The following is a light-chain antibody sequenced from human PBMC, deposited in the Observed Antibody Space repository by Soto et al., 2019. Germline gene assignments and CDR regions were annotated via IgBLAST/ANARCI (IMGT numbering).Light chain of an antibody. V-gene: IGKV3D-20*02. CDR3: QQRNT. CDR1: QTIGRNY. J-gene: IGKJ5*01. Sequence: EIVLTQSPGTLSLSPGETATLSCRASQTIGRNYLAWYQQKPGQAPRLLIFGTSTRATGIPDRFSGSGSGTDFTLSISRLEPEDFAVYYCQQRNTFGQGTRLEIK. CDR2: GTS.